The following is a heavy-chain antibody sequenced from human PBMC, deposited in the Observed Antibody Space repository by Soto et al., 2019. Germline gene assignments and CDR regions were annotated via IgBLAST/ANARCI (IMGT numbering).Heavy chain of an antibody. V-gene: IGHV4-4*02. J-gene: IGHJ4*02. CDR1: GGSISSSNW. D-gene: IGHD4-17*01. CDR3: ARSSPDYGGNPASDY. Sequence: QVQLQESGPGLVKPSGTLSLTCAVSGGSISSSNWWSWVRQPPGKGLEWIGEIYHSGSTNYNPSLQSRVNISVDKSQNPFSLKLSSVTAADTAVYYCARSSPDYGGNPASDYWGQGTLVTVSS. CDR2: IYHSGST.